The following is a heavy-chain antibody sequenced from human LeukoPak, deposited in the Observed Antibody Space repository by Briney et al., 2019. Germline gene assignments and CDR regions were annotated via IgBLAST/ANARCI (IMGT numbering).Heavy chain of an antibody. Sequence: ASVKVSCKASGYTFTSYGISWVRQAPGQGLEWMGWISAYNGNTNYAQKLQGRVTMTTDTSTSTAYMELRSLRSDDTAVYYCARDLSGSSRPYYFDYWGQGALVTVSS. J-gene: IGHJ4*02. CDR2: ISAYNGNT. CDR1: GYTFTSYG. CDR3: ARDLSGSSRPYYFDY. V-gene: IGHV1-18*01. D-gene: IGHD6-13*01.